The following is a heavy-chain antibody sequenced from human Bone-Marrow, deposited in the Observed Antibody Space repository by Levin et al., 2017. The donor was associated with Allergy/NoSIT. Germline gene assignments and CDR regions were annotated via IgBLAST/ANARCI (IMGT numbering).Heavy chain of an antibody. D-gene: IGHD6-19*01. CDR3: ARPPSGWYGEAAPAGW. CDR2: ISSSSSTI. CDR1: GFTFSSYS. Sequence: PGGSLRLSCAASGFTFSSYSMNWVRQAPGKGLEWVSYISSSSSTIYYADSVKGRFTISRDNAKNSLYLQMNSLRAEDTAVYYCARPPSGWYGEAAPAGWRGQGTLVTVSS. V-gene: IGHV3-48*01. J-gene: IGHJ4*02.